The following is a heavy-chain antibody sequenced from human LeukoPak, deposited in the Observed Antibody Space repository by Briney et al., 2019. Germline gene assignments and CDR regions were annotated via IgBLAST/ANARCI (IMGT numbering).Heavy chain of an antibody. Sequence: GEALKISCMDSGDIFTNYLIGWVRQKPGKGLEWLGIIHVYDSETTSSPPFQGQFTIPADKPIDTAYLQWSSRKAYDTAMYYGAGVYDGTYDGEFDPWGEGTLVTVSS. D-gene: IGHD3-22*01. CDR2: IHVYDSET. CDR3: AGVYDGTYDGEFDP. CDR1: GDIFTNYL. J-gene: IGHJ5*02. V-gene: IGHV5-51*04.